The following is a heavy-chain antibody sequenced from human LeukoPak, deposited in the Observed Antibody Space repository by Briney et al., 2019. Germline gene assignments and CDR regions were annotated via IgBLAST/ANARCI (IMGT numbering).Heavy chain of an antibody. J-gene: IGHJ5*02. CDR3: ARDFTAPAP. CDR2: INSDGSRT. D-gene: IGHD5-18*01. CDR1: GFTISGYW. Sequence: GGSLRLSCAASGFTISGYWMHWVRQAPGKGLVWVSRINSDGSRTYYADSVKGRFTISRDNADNTLYLQMNSLRADDTAVYYCARDFTAPAPWGQGTLVTVSS. V-gene: IGHV3-74*01.